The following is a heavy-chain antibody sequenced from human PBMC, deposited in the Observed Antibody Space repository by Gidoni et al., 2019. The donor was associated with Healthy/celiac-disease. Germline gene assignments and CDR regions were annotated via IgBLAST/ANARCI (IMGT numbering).Heavy chain of an antibody. CDR3: ARDLGSPLVDY. Sequence: EVQLVESGGGLVQPGGSLRLSFAASGFTVRSNYMSWVRQAPGKGLEWVSVIYSGGSTYYADSVKGRFTISRDNSKNTLYLQMNSLRAEDTAVYYCARDLGSPLVDYWGQGTLVTVSS. V-gene: IGHV3-66*02. CDR1: GFTVRSNY. D-gene: IGHD1-26*01. CDR2: IYSGGST. J-gene: IGHJ4*02.